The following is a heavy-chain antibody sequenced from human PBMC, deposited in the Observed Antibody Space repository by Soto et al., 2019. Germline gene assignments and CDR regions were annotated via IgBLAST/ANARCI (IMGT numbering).Heavy chain of an antibody. D-gene: IGHD3-16*01. CDR3: EKVWEVFEGGGGVADYYYGRAV. CDR2: ISYDGSNK. J-gene: IGHJ6*02. V-gene: IGHV3-30*18. Sequence: QVQLVESGGGVVQPGRSLRLSCAASGFTFSSYGMHWVRQAPGKGLEWVAVISYDGSNKYYADSVKGRFTISRDNSKNTFYRKMNGLGGGDAVVYYWEKVWEVFEGGGGVADYYYGRAVWGQGTTVPVPS. CDR1: GFTFSSYG.